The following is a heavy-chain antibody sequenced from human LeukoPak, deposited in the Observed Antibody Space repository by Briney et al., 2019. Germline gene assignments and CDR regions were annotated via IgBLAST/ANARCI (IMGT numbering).Heavy chain of an antibody. D-gene: IGHD6-19*01. Sequence: PSETLSLTCTVSGGSISSYYWSWIRQPPGKGLEWIGYIYYSGSTNYNPSLKSRVTISVDTSKNQFSLKLSSVTAADTAVYYCARDVLAVAGHFLNAGEDYGMDVWGQGTTVTVSS. CDR1: GGSISSYY. CDR2: IYYSGST. V-gene: IGHV4-59*01. J-gene: IGHJ6*02. CDR3: ARDVLAVAGHFLNAGEDYGMDV.